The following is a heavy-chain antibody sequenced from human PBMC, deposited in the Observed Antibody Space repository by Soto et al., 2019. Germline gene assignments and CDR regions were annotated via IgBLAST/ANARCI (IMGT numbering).Heavy chain of an antibody. Sequence: SGPTLVNPPQTLPLTCPFSGFSPRTSGVGVAWIRQPPGKALEWLALIYWDDDKRYSPSLKSRLTITKDTSKNQVVLRMTNMDPVDTATYFFARLLIFGYYFYFCGQGNLVIVSS. D-gene: IGHD2-8*01. V-gene: IGHV2-5*02. CDR1: GFSPRTSGVG. CDR3: ARLLIFGYYFYF. J-gene: IGHJ4*02. CDR2: IYWDDDK.